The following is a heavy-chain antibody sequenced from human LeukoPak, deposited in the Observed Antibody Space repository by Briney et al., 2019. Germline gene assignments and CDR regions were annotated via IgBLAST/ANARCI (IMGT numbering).Heavy chain of an antibody. D-gene: IGHD5-12*01. CDR1: GYTFTGYY. Sequence: ASVKVSCKASGYTFTGYYMHWVRQAPGQGLEWMGWINPNSGGTNYAQKFQGRVNMTRDTSISTAYMELSRLTSDDTAVYYCARAGYSDPQDAFDIWGQGTMVTVSS. J-gene: IGHJ3*02. CDR3: ARAGYSDPQDAFDI. V-gene: IGHV1-2*02. CDR2: INPNSGGT.